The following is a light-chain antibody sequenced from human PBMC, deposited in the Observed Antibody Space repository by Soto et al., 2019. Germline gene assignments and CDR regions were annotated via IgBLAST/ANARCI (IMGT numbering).Light chain of an antibody. CDR2: GAS. CDR1: QSVSSSY. Sequence: EIVLTQSPGTLSLSPGERATLSCRASQSVSSSYLAWYQHKPGQAPRLLIYGASSRATRILDRFSGSGSGTDFTLTTSILGREDFAVYYCQQYGSSPHTFGQGTKLEIK. V-gene: IGKV3-20*01. CDR3: QQYGSSPHT. J-gene: IGKJ2*01.